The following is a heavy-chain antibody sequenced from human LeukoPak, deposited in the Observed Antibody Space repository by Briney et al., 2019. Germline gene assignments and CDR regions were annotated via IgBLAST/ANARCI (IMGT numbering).Heavy chain of an antibody. D-gene: IGHD3-22*01. J-gene: IGHJ4*02. V-gene: IGHV3-30*18. Sequence: GGSLRLSCAASGFTFSSYGMHWVRQAPGRGLEWVAVISYDGSNKYYADSVKGRFTISRDNSKNTLYLQMNSLRAEDTAVYYCAKKLYDTYNSAYDYWGQGTLVTVSS. CDR3: AKKLYDTYNSAYDY. CDR2: ISYDGSNK. CDR1: GFTFSSYG.